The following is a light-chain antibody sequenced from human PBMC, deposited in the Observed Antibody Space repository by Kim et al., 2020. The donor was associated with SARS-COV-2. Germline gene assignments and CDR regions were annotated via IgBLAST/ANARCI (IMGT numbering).Light chain of an antibody. V-gene: IGLV4-60*03. Sequence: SVQPTGTLSIGHRSYINAWHQQQPGKDPWYLMKLEGSGSYDEGSGVTDSFSGSSSGADRYLTIYHHQSADEADYYCETWDSNTWVFGGGTQLTVL. CDR2: LEGSGSY. J-gene: IGLJ3*02. CDR1: IGHRSYI. CDR3: ETWDSNTWV.